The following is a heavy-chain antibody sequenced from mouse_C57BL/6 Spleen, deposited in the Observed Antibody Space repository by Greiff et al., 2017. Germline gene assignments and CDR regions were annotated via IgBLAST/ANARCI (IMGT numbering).Heavy chain of an antibody. CDR2: IWRGGST. V-gene: IGHV2-5*01. Sequence: QVQLKESGPGLVQPSQSLSITCTVSGFSLTSYGVHWVRQSPGKGLEWLGVIWRGGSTDYNAAFMSRLSITKDNSKSQVFFKMNSLQADDTAIYYCAKTGGSSPWYFDVWGTGTTVTVSS. CDR1: GFSLTSYG. D-gene: IGHD1-1*01. CDR3: AKTGGSSPWYFDV. J-gene: IGHJ1*03.